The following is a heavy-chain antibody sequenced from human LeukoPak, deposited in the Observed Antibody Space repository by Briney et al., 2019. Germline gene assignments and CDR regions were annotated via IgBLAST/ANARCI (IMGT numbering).Heavy chain of an antibody. CDR3: ARGGYASNWYFDL. V-gene: IGHV1-69*13. CDR2: IIPIFGTA. Sequence: SVKVSCKASGYTFTNSDISWVRQAPGQGLEWMGGIIPIFGTANYAQKFQGRVTITADESTSTAYMELSSLRSEDTAVYYCARGGYASNWYFDLWGRGTLVTVSS. D-gene: IGHD3-16*01. CDR1: GYTFTNSD. J-gene: IGHJ2*01.